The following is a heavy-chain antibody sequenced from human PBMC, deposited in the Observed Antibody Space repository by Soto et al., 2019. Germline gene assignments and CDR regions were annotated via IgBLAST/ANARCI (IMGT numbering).Heavy chain of an antibody. Sequence: QLQLQASGPGLVKPSETLSLTCTVSGGSISSSSYYWGWIRQPPGKGLEWIGSIYYSGSTYYNPSLKSRVTRSVDTSKNQFALKLSSVTAADTAVYYCATGGFLEWFPFPNWGQGTLVTVSS. D-gene: IGHD3-3*01. J-gene: IGHJ4*02. CDR1: GGSISSSSYY. CDR3: ATGGFLEWFPFPN. V-gene: IGHV4-39*01. CDR2: IYYSGST.